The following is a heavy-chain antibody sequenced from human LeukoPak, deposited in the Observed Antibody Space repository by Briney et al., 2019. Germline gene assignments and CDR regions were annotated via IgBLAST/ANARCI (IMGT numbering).Heavy chain of an antibody. D-gene: IGHD6-25*01. CDR2: IIPIFGTA. Sequence: SVKVSCKASGGTFSSYAISWVRQAPGQGLEWMGGIIPIFGTANYAQKFQGRVTITADESTSTAYMELSSLRSEDTAVYYCARAASATYYFDYWGQGTLVTVPS. CDR3: ARAASATYYFDY. J-gene: IGHJ4*02. CDR1: GGTFSSYA. V-gene: IGHV1-69*13.